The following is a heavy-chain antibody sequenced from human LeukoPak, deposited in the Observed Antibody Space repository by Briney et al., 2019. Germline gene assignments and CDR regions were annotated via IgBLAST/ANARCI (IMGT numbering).Heavy chain of an antibody. J-gene: IGHJ3*02. V-gene: IGHV3-48*03. CDR3: ARALHRYCSSTSCYVWRAFDI. CDR2: ISSSGSTI. CDR1: GFTFSSYE. D-gene: IGHD2-2*01. Sequence: PGGSLRLSCAASGFTFSSYEMNWVRQAPGKGLEWVSYISSSGSTIYYADSVKGRFTISRDNAKNSLYLQMNSLRAEDTAVYYCARALHRYCSSTSCYVWRAFDIWGQGTMVTVSS.